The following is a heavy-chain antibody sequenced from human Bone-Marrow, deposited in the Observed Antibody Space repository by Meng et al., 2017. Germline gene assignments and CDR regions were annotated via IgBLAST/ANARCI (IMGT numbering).Heavy chain of an antibody. D-gene: IGHD3-10*01. CDR3: AKRALRGEHYFDY. Sequence: EVQVWVGGVGVGQAGGSLRLSCVASGFTFSSYTMTWVRQAPGKGLEWVSVIGSGGDPYYADSVRGRFIISRDNSKNTLYLQMNSLRAEDTAVYYCAKRALRGEHYFDYWGQGTLVTVSS. J-gene: IGHJ4*02. CDR2: IGSGGDP. V-gene: IGHV3-23*01. CDR1: GFTFSSYT.